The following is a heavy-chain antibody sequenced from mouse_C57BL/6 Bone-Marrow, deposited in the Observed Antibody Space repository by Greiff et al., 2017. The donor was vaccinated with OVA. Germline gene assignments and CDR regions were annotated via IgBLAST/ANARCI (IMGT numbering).Heavy chain of an antibody. CDR1: GFNIKDYY. J-gene: IGHJ3*01. D-gene: IGHD2-5*01. CDR2: IDPEDGDT. Sequence: VQLKQSGAELVRPGASVKLSCTASGFNIKDYYMHWVKQRPEKGLEWIGRIDPEDGDTEYAPKFQGKATMTADTSSNTAYLQLSSLTSEDTAVYYCTRKNYSNYGFAYWGQGTLVTVSA. CDR3: TRKNYSNYGFAY. V-gene: IGHV14-1*01.